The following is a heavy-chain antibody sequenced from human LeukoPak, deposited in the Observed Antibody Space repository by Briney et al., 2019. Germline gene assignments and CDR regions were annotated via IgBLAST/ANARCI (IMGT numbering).Heavy chain of an antibody. D-gene: IGHD3-16*01. V-gene: IGHV4-30-4*01. CDR1: GASIRSGDYY. Sequence: SQTLSLTCTVSGASIRSGDYYWSWIRQPPGKGLEWIGYIYDSGSTYYNPSLKSRITISVDTSENRSSLKLSSVTATDTAVYYCARSMITFGGSYYFDYWGQGTLVTVSS. J-gene: IGHJ4*02. CDR3: ARSMITFGGSYYFDY. CDR2: IYDSGST.